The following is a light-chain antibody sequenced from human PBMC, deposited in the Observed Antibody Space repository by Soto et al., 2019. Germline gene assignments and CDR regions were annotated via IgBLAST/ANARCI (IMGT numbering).Light chain of an antibody. CDR2: GAS. Sequence: ESVLTQSPGTLSLSPGERATLSCRASESVSSRYLAWYQQKPGQAPRLLIYGASSRATGIPDRFSGSGSWTDFTLTISRLEPEDSAVYYCQQYGSLPLFTFGPGTKVDIK. CDR1: ESVSSRY. CDR3: QQYGSLPLFT. J-gene: IGKJ3*01. V-gene: IGKV3-20*01.